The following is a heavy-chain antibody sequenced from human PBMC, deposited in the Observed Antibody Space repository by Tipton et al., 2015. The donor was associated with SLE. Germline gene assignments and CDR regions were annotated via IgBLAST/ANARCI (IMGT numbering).Heavy chain of an antibody. V-gene: IGHV3-30*02. J-gene: IGHJ4*02. CDR1: GFTFSNAW. D-gene: IGHD5-18*01. CDR3: ARGERYSHMGGY. Sequence: GSLRLSCAASGFTFSNAWMSWVRQAPGKGLEWVAFIRYDGSNKYYADSVKGRFTISRDNSKNTLYLQMNSLRAEDTAVYYCARGERYSHMGGYWGQGTLVTVSS. CDR2: IRYDGSNK.